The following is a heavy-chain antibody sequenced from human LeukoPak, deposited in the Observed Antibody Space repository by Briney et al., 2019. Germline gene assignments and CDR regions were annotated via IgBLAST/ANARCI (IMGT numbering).Heavy chain of an antibody. Sequence: GSLRLSCAASGFTFSSYSMNWVRQAPGKGLEWVSSISSSSSYIYYADSVKGRFTISRDNAKNSLYLQMNSLRAEDTAVYYCARDPKQQLVRGNYWGQGTLVTVSS. CDR2: ISSSSSYI. J-gene: IGHJ4*02. CDR3: ARDPKQQLVRGNY. CDR1: GFTFSSYS. V-gene: IGHV3-21*01. D-gene: IGHD6-13*01.